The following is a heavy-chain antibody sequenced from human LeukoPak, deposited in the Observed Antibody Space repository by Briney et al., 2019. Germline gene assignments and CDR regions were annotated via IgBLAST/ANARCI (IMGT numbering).Heavy chain of an antibody. J-gene: IGHJ4*02. CDR3: AKRTSGSSWYSSDS. CDR1: GFTFSSFA. D-gene: IGHD6-13*01. CDR2: MCGDATST. Sequence: ARPLRLFCAASGFTFSSFAMNWVRQAPGKALEWVSTMCGDATSTYYADSVKGRFTISRDNSKNTLYLQMNSPRADDTAVYYCAKRTSGSSWYSSDSWGQGTLVTVSS. V-gene: IGHV3-23*01.